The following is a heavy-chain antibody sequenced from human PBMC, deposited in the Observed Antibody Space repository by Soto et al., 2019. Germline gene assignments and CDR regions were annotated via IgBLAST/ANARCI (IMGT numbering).Heavy chain of an antibody. J-gene: IGHJ4*02. CDR3: ARTIVVVPAAPWDY. D-gene: IGHD2-2*01. CDR1: GGSISSSSYY. CDR2: IYYSGST. Sequence: SETLSLTCTVSGGSISSSSYYWGWIRQPPGKGLEWIGSIYYSGSTYYNPSPKSRVTISVDTSKNQFSLKLSSVTAADTAVYYCARTIVVVPAAPWDYWGLGTLVTVSS. V-gene: IGHV4-39*01.